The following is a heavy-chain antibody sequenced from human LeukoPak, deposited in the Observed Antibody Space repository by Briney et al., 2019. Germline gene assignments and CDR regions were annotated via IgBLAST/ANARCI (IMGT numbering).Heavy chain of an antibody. V-gene: IGHV3-23*01. CDR1: GLTFSNYA. CDR3: AKYSGSYYYPPNWDS. J-gene: IGHJ4*02. D-gene: IGHD1-26*01. Sequence: GGSLTLSCAASGLTFSNYAMTWVRQAPGKGLEWVSGISGSGSSTYYADSVKGRFTLSRDYPKNTLYLQMNSLRAEDTAVYFCAKYSGSYYYPPNWDSWGQGTLVTVSS. CDR2: ISGSGSST.